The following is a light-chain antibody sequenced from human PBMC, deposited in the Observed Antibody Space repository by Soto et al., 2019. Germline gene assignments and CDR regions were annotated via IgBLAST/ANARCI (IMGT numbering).Light chain of an antibody. Sequence: IVLTQSPLSLAVTPGEPASISCRSSESLLKTDGFQYLDWYLQKPGQSPQLLIFVASNRASGVPDRFSGSGSGTDFTLRISRVEAEDVGVYYCMQALQTPTFGQGTRLEIK. CDR2: VAS. CDR3: MQALQTPT. CDR1: ESLLKTDGFQY. V-gene: IGKV2-28*01. J-gene: IGKJ5*01.